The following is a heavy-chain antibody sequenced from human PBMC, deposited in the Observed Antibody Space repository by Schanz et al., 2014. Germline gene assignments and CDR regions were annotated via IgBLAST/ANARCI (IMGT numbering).Heavy chain of an antibody. J-gene: IGHJ4*02. CDR2: IVPIAGIT. V-gene: IGHV1-69*02. D-gene: IGHD3-9*01. CDR1: GGTFSSDT. CDR3: AKHVRSLTGNDY. Sequence: QVHLVQSGAEVKKPGSSVKVSCKASGGTFSSDTFSWVRQAPGQGLEWMGRIVPIAGITNYAQRFQGRVTITADKSSDTAYMELSSLRSEDTAVYYCAKHVRSLTGNDYWGQGTLVNVSS.